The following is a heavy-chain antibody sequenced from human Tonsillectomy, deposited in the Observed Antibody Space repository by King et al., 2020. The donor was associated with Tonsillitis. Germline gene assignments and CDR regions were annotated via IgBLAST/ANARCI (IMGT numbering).Heavy chain of an antibody. CDR2: IYYSGST. CDR1: GGSISSGGYY. D-gene: IGHD3-16*01. V-gene: IGHV4-31*03. CDR3: AGGGRGGSWGLRWGIDY. J-gene: IGHJ4*02. Sequence: QLQESGPGLVKPSQTLSLTCTVSGGSISSGGYYWSWIRQHPGKGLEWIGYIYYSGSTYYNPSLKSRVTISVDTSKNQFSLKLSSVTAADTAVYYCAGGGRGGSWGLRWGIDYWGQGTLVTVSS.